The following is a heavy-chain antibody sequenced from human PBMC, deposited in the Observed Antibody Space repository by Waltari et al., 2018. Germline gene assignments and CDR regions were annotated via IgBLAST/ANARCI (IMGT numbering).Heavy chain of an antibody. CDR2: ISSGGSNI. J-gene: IGHJ4*02. CDR1: GFTFRSYE. V-gene: IGHV3-48*03. CDR3: TRERSVTGKGNLDY. Sequence: EVQLVESGGGLVQTGGSVRLPCAASGFTFRSYEMNWVRQAPGKGLEWVSYISSGGSNIFYAESVKGRFTISRDNAKNSLYLQMNSLRVEDTAVYYCTRERSVTGKGNLDYWGQGTLVTVSS. D-gene: IGHD3-10*01.